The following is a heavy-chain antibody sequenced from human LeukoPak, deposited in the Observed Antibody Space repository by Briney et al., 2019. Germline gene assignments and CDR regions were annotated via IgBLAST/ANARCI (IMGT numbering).Heavy chain of an antibody. D-gene: IGHD6-19*01. CDR2: IIPIFGIA. CDR1: GGTFSSYA. J-gene: IGHJ4*02. CDR3: AKTYIAVAGKGDY. V-gene: IGHV1-69*04. Sequence: GASVKVSCKASGGTFSSYAISWVRQAPRQGLEWMGRIIPIFGIANYAQKFQGRVTITADKSTSTAYMELSSLRSEDTAVYYCAKTYIAVAGKGDYWGQGTLVTVSS.